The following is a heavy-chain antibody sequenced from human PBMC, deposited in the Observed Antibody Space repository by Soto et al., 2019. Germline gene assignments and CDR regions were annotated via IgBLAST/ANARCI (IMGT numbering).Heavy chain of an antibody. CDR2: IRNKGQSYTT. Sequence: EVQLVESGGGLVQPGGSLRLSCAASGFTFSDHYMDWVRQAPGKGLEWVGRIRNKGQSYTTQYAASVRGRFTISRDHSESSLYLQMKSLRSDDTAVYYCARAGYRDNSWLGGDDHRGQRTLVSVSS. D-gene: IGHD6-13*01. CDR1: GFTFSDHY. V-gene: IGHV3-72*01. J-gene: IGHJ4*02. CDR3: ARAGYRDNSWLGGDDH.